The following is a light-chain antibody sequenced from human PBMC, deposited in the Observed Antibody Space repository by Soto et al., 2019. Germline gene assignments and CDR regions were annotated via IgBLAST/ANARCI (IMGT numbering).Light chain of an antibody. Sequence: EIVLTQSPATLSVSPGERATLSCRASQSVGNNFAWYQQKPGQAPRLLISATSTRATGVPARFSGSGSGTAFTLTISSLQSEDFAVYYCQQYSDWPLTFGGGTKVEIE. V-gene: IGKV3-15*01. CDR1: QSVGNN. CDR2: ATS. J-gene: IGKJ4*01. CDR3: QQYSDWPLT.